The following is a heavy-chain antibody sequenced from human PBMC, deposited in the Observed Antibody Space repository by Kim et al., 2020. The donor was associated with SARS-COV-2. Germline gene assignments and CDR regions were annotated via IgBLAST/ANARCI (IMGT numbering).Heavy chain of an antibody. CDR3: ASAVGKNWFDP. Sequence: TLSLTCAISGDSVSSNSAVWNWIRQSPSRGLEWLGRTYYRSKWNNDYAVSVKSRITINPDTSKNQFSLHLNSVTPEDTAVYYCASAVGKNWFDPWGQGTLVTVSS. CDR1: GDSVSSNSAV. D-gene: IGHD6-13*01. J-gene: IGHJ5*02. CDR2: TYYRSKWNN. V-gene: IGHV6-1*01.